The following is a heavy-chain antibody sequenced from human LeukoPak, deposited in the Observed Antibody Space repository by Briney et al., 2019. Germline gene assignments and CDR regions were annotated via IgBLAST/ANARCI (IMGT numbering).Heavy chain of an antibody. CDR2: IYYSGST. D-gene: IGHD3-9*01. V-gene: IGHV4-59*01. Sequence: SETLSLTCTVSGGSISSYYWSWIRQPPGKGLEWIGYIYYSGSTNYNPSLKSRVTISVDTSKNQFSLKLSSVTAADTAVYYCARLDRYYDILTVRSHAFDIWGQGTTVTVSS. CDR1: GGSISSYY. CDR3: ARLDRYYDILTVRSHAFDI. J-gene: IGHJ3*02.